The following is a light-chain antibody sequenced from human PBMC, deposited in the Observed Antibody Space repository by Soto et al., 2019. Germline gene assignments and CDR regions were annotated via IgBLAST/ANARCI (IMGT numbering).Light chain of an antibody. J-gene: IGKJ2*01. CDR1: QSVRSSF. CDR3: QQYENSVMYT. Sequence: PGERATLSCRASQSVRSSFFAWYQQKPGQAPRLLIYDVSVRATGIPDRFSGSGSGTDFTLTINRLEPEDFAVYYCQQYENSVMYTFGQGTKLEIE. CDR2: DVS. V-gene: IGKV3-20*01.